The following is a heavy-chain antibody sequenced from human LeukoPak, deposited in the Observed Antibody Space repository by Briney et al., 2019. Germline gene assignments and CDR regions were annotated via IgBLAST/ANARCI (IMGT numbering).Heavy chain of an antibody. J-gene: IGHJ4*02. CDR2: ISSSSAYI. CDR3: ARVGHSAYKSGGDY. Sequence: GGSLRLSCAASGLTSSSYSMNWVRQAPGKGLEWVASISSSSAYIYYADSMKGRFTISRDNAKSSLFLQMNSLRAEDTAVDYGARVGHSAYKSGGDYWGQGTLVTVSS. D-gene: IGHD5-12*01. V-gene: IGHV3-21*01. CDR1: GLTSSSYS.